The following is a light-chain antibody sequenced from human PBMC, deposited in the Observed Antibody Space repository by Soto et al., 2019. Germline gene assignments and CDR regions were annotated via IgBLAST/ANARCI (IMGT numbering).Light chain of an antibody. Sequence: DIVMTQSPLSLPVTPGEPASVSCSSSQSLLHSNGYHYLDWYLQKPGQSPQLLIYLGSNRASGVPDRFSGSGSGTDFTLTITSLQPEDFATYYCQQTSSAPFTFGPGTKVDIK. CDR2: LGS. CDR1: QSLLHSNGYHY. J-gene: IGKJ3*01. V-gene: IGKV2-28*01. CDR3: QQTSSAPFT.